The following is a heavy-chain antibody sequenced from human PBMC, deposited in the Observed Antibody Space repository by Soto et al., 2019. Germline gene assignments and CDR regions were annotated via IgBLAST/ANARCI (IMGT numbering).Heavy chain of an antibody. D-gene: IGHD3-9*01. Sequence: QITLKESGPTLVRPTQTLTLTCAFSGFSLSTSGVGVGWIRQPPGKALEWLAVIYWDDSKHYSPSLRSRLTITKDNSNNQVVLTMTNMDPMDTGTYYCAHKGPEDWPLDYWGQGTLVTVSS. V-gene: IGHV2-5*02. CDR2: IYWDDSK. J-gene: IGHJ4*02. CDR3: AHKGPEDWPLDY. CDR1: GFSLSTSGVG.